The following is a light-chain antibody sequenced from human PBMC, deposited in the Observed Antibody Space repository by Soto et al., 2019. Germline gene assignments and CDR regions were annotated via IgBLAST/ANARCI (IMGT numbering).Light chain of an antibody. CDR1: QGIDSY. CDR3: QQLYTYPYT. CDR2: SAS. Sequence: IQLTQSPTSLSASVGDRVTIPCRASQGIDSYLAWYQRKPGEAPKLLIYSASTLQSGVPSRFSGRGSGTDFTLSISSLQPEDFATYYCQQLYTYPYTFGQGTEVEIK. V-gene: IGKV1-9*01. J-gene: IGKJ2*01.